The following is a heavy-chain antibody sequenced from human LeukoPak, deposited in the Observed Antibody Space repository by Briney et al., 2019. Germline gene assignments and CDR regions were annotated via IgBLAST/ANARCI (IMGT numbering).Heavy chain of an antibody. CDR2: VSGSGGST. J-gene: IGHJ4*02. Sequence: GGSLRLSCAASGFTFRSHAMGWVRQAAEKGLEWVSVVSGSGGSTFYANSVKGRFTISRDNSKNTLFLQMNSLRAEDTAIYYCAKDYESSAYYYSYSYFDYWGQGALVTVSS. CDR3: AKDYESSAYYYSYSYFDY. D-gene: IGHD3-22*01. CDR1: GFTFRSHA. V-gene: IGHV3-23*01.